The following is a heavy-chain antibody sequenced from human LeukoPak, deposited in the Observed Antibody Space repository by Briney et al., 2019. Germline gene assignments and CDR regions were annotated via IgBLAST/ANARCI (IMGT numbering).Heavy chain of an antibody. V-gene: IGHV3-33*01. D-gene: IGHD3-22*01. CDR1: GFTFSSYG. Sequence: GGSLRLSCAASGFTFSSYGMHWVRQAPGKGLEWVAVIWYDGSNKYYADSVKGRFTISRDNSKNTLYLQMNSLRAEDTAVYYCARDPTKYYYDSSGAFDIWGQGTVVTVSS. CDR2: IWYDGSNK. J-gene: IGHJ3*02. CDR3: ARDPTKYYYDSSGAFDI.